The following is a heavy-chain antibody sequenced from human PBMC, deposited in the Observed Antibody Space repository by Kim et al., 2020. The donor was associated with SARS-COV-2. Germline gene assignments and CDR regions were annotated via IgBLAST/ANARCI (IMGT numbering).Heavy chain of an antibody. Sequence: GGSLRLSCAASGFTFSSYAMSWVRQAPGKEPEWMAVISSDGGDKYYVDSVKGRFTISRDNSKNTLYLQMNSLGVEDTATFYCARGDPKLYYYGPVYVWG. CDR1: GFTFSSYA. J-gene: IGHJ6*02. CDR2: ISSDGGDK. D-gene: IGHD3-10*01. CDR3: ARGDPKLYYYGPVYV. V-gene: IGHV3-30*03.